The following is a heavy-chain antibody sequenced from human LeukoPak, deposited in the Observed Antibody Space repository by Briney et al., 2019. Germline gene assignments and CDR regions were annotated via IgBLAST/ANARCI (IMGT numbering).Heavy chain of an antibody. J-gene: IGHJ5*02. D-gene: IGHD4-11*01. Sequence: PSETLSLTCAVSGESFRAYYWTWLRQPPGQGLEWIGEISHSGSTNYNPSLKRRWPISVDRSKNQFSMRLGSVTAADTAVYYCARGVYGNQRSNNWFDPWGQGTPVTVSS. V-gene: IGHV4-34*01. CDR2: ISHSGST. CDR3: ARGVYGNQRSNNWFDP. CDR1: GESFRAYY.